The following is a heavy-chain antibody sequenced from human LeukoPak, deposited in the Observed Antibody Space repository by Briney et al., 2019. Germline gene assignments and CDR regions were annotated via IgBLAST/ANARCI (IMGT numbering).Heavy chain of an antibody. CDR2: IYYSGST. J-gene: IGHJ4*02. CDR1: GGSISSYY. CDR3: ARMGTYYYDSSGYYPFDY. Sequence: TSETLSLTCTVPGGSISSYYWSWIRQPPGKGLEWIGYIYYSGSTNYNPSLKSRVTISVDTSKNQFSLKLSSVTAADTAVYYCARMGTYYYDSSGYYPFDYWGQGTLVTVSS. D-gene: IGHD3-22*01. V-gene: IGHV4-59*01.